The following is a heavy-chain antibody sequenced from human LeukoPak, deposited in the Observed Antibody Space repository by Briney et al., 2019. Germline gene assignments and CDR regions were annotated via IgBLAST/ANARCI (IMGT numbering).Heavy chain of an antibody. Sequence: PGGSLRLSCAASGCTFSSYSMNWVRQAPGKGLEWVSSISSSSSYIYYADSVKGRFTISRDNAKNSLYLQMNSLRAEDTAVYYCARGWLDAFDILVQGTMVTVSS. D-gene: IGHD6-19*01. CDR2: ISSSSSYI. J-gene: IGHJ3*02. CDR3: ARGWLDAFDI. CDR1: GCTFSSYS. V-gene: IGHV3-21*01.